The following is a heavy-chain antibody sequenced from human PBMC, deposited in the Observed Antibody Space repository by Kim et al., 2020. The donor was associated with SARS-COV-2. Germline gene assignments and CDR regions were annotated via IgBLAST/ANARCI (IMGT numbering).Heavy chain of an antibody. D-gene: IGHD3-9*01. J-gene: IGHJ4*02. CDR2: IYYSGTT. Sequence: SETLSLTCTVSSGSISSGSYYWGWIRRTPGKGLDWIGSIYYSGTTYYNSPLKSRVTRSVDTSKNTFSLKLSYVTAADTAVYFCARHGKYDDIMTYYNPHFDYWGQGTLVAVSS. CDR3: ARHGKYDDIMTYYNPHFDY. V-gene: IGHV4-39*01. CDR1: SGSISSGSYY.